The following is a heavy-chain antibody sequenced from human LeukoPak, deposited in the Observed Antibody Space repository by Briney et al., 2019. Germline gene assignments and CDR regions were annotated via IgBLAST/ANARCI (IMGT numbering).Heavy chain of an antibody. CDR1: GGSISSSSYY. CDR3: ATDTIFGVVYYYGMDV. D-gene: IGHD3-3*01. V-gene: IGHV4-39*01. CDR2: IYYSGST. J-gene: IGHJ6*02. Sequence: SETLSLTCTVSGGSISSSSYYWGWIRQPPGKGLEWIGSIYYSGSTYYNPSLKSRVTISVDTSKNQFSLKLSSVTAADTAVYYCATDTIFGVVYYYGMDVWGQGTTVTVSS.